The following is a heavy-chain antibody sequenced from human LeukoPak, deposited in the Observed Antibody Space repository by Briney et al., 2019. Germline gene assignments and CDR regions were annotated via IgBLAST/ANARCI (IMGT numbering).Heavy chain of an antibody. V-gene: IGHV1-18*04. CDR3: ARDNSVGETAWWFDP. CDR2: ISAEKGNT. Sequence: ASVKVSCKASGYTFTGYYLHWVRQAPGQGLEWMGWISAEKGNTNYAQKLQGRVIMTTDTSTSTAYMELRSLRSDDTAVYYCARDNSVGETAWWFDPWGQGTLVTVSS. D-gene: IGHD1-26*01. J-gene: IGHJ5*02. CDR1: GYTFTGYY.